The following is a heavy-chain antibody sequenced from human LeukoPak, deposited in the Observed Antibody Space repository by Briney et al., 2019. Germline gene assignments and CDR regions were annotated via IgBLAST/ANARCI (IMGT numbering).Heavy chain of an antibody. CDR1: GYTFTNYW. J-gene: IGHJ4*02. Sequence: GASVKVSCKASGYTFTNYWIQWVRQAPGQGLEWVALINPNDGSTTYAHKFQGRVTMTRDTSTSTVYMDLSSLTSEDTAVYYCARAPRNGSTMLDYWGQGTLVTVSS. V-gene: IGHV1-46*01. D-gene: IGHD1-14*01. CDR2: INPNDGST. CDR3: ARAPRNGSTMLDY.